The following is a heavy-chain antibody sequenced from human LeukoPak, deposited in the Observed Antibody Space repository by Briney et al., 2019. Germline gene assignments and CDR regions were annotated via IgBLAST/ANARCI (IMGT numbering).Heavy chain of an antibody. D-gene: IGHD3-10*01. CDR1: GGTFSSYA. J-gene: IGHJ4*02. Sequence: GSPVKVSCKASGGTFSSYAISWVRQAPGQGLEWMGGIIPIFGTANYAQKFQGRVTITADESTSTAYMELSSLRSEDTAVYYCARAGFGYGSGSYSKYWGQGTLVTVSS. CDR2: IIPIFGTA. V-gene: IGHV1-69*01. CDR3: ARAGFGYGSGSYSKY.